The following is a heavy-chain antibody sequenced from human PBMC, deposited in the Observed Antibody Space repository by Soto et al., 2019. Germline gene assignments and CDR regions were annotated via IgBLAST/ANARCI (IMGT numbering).Heavy chain of an antibody. Sequence: AAVKVSCKTSGYTFSKYDISWVRQAPGQGLEWMGLISANSGRANYAQKLQGRVTMTTDTSTSTAYMELRSLRSDDTAVYYCVRQYYDFWTDFPDFDYWGQGTLVTVCS. CDR3: VRQYYDFWTDFPDFDY. J-gene: IGHJ4*02. CDR1: GYTFSKYD. CDR2: ISANSGRA. D-gene: IGHD3-3*01. V-gene: IGHV1-18*01.